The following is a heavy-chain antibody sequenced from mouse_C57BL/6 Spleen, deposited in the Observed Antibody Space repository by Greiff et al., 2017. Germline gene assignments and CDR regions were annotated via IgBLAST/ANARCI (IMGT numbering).Heavy chain of an antibody. D-gene: IGHD1-1*01. J-gene: IGHJ1*03. Sequence: VQLQQSGTELVKPGASVKLSCKASGYTFTSYWMHWVKQRPGQGLEWIGNINPSNGGTNYNEKFKSKATLTVDKSSSTAYMQLSSLTSEDSAVYYCARGHYYGSRNWYFDVWGTGTTVTVSS. V-gene: IGHV1-53*01. CDR3: ARGHYYGSRNWYFDV. CDR1: GYTFTSYW. CDR2: INPSNGGT.